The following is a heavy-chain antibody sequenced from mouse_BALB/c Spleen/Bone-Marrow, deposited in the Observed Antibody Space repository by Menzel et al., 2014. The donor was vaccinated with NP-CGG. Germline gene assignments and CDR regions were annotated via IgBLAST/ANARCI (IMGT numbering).Heavy chain of an antibody. CDR2: IDPANGNT. V-gene: IGHV14-3*02. Sequence: EVQLQQSGAELVQPGASVKLSCTAPGFNIKDTYMHWVKQRPEQGLEWIGRIDPANGNTKYDPKFQGKATITADTSSNTAYLQLSSLTSEDTAVYYCASYVYGYYFDYWGQGTTLTVST. CDR1: GFNIKDTY. D-gene: IGHD1-1*01. CDR3: ASYVYGYYFDY. J-gene: IGHJ2*01.